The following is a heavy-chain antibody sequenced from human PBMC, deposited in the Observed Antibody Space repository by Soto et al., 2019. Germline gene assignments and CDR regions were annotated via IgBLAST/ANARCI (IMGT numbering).Heavy chain of an antibody. Sequence: XVKVSCNYSGYTFTGYYMHWVRQAPGQGLEWMGWINPNSGGTNYAQKFQGRVTMTRDTSISTAYMELSRLRSDDTAVYYCARRVAGTGQNYYGMDVWGQGTTVTVSS. CDR3: ARRVAGTGQNYYGMDV. CDR1: GYTFTGYY. CDR2: INPNSGGT. J-gene: IGHJ6*02. D-gene: IGHD6-19*01. V-gene: IGHV1-2*02.